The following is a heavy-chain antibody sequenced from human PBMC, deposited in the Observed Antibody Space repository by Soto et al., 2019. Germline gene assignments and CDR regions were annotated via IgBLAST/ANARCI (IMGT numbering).Heavy chain of an antibody. J-gene: IGHJ2*01. CDR1: GFTFSDYA. CDR2: ISATGGNI. D-gene: IGHD3-16*01. V-gene: IGHV3-23*01. Sequence: EVQLLESGGGLARPGGSLRLSCVASGFTFSDYAMTWVRQAPGKGLEWVATISATGGNIEYTDSLKGRFTISRDNSKNTLYLHLNGLSSDDTAVHYCAKVAGGLGYFDLWGRCTLVTVSS. CDR3: AKVAGGLGYFDL.